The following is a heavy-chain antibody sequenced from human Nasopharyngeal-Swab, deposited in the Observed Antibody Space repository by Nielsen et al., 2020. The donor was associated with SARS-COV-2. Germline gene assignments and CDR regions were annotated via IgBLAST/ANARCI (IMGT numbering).Heavy chain of an antibody. CDR1: GYTFTSNV. V-gene: IGHV7-4-1*02. Sequence: ASVKVSCKASGYTFTSNVLNWGRQGPGQGPEYIGWISTKTGAPTYAQAFTGRFVISLDTSVSTTYLQISSLKADDTAVYYCARENQEYANIWIDYWGQGTQVTVSS. D-gene: IGHD1-1*01. J-gene: IGHJ4*02. CDR3: ARENQEYANIWIDY. CDR2: ISTKTGAP.